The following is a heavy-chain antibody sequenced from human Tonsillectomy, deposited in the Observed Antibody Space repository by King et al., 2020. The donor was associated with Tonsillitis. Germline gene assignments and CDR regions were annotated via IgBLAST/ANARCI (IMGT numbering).Heavy chain of an antibody. J-gene: IGHJ4*02. CDR1: GFTVSSNY. D-gene: IGHD3-16*02. V-gene: IGHV3-66*01. CDR3: ARSYDYVWGSYRLSFDY. CDR2: IYSGGST. Sequence: VQLVESGGGLVQPGGSLRLSCAASGFTVSSNYMSWVRQAPGKGLEWVSVIYSGGSTYYADSVTGRFTISRDNSKNTLYLQMNSLRAEDTAVYYFARSYDYVWGSYRLSFDYWGQGTLVTVSP.